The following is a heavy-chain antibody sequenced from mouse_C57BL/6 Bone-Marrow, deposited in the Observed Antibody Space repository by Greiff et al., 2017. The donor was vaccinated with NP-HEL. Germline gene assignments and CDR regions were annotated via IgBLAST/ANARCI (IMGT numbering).Heavy chain of an antibody. Sequence: VQLQQSGGGLVQPGGSLKLSCAASGIDFSRYWMSWVRRAPGKGLEWIGEINPDSSTINYAPSLKDKFIISRDNAKNTLYLQMSKVRSEDTALYYCARPRETTVVATGAMDYWGQGTSVTVSS. CDR1: GIDFSRYW. J-gene: IGHJ4*01. CDR2: INPDSSTI. V-gene: IGHV4-1*01. CDR3: ARPRETTVVATGAMDY. D-gene: IGHD1-1*01.